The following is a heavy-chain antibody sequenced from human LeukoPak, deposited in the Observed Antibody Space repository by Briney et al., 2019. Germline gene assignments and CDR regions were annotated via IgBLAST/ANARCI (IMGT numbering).Heavy chain of an antibody. D-gene: IGHD1-7*01. V-gene: IGHV3-30-3*01. CDR3: ARDYWWNYDY. Sequence: GGSLRLSCAASGFTFSDYAMHWVRQAPGKGLERVAVISKDGSDKYYPGSVRGRFTISRDNSKNTIYLQMDSLRAEDTAIYYCARDYWWNYDYWGQGTLVTVSS. CDR1: GFTFSDYA. J-gene: IGHJ4*02. CDR2: ISKDGSDK.